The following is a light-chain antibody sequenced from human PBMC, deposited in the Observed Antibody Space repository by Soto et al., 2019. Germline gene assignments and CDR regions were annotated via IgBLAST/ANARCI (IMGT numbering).Light chain of an antibody. CDR2: EAS. J-gene: IGLJ3*02. CDR3: CSYAGSSTWV. CDR1: SSDVGRYNL. Sequence: QSALTQPASVSGSPGQSITISCTGTSSDVGRYNLVSWYQKHPGKAPKLMIYEASKRPSGVSNRFSGFKSGNMASLTISGLQAEDEADYYCCSYAGSSTWVFGGGTKLTVL. V-gene: IGLV2-23*01.